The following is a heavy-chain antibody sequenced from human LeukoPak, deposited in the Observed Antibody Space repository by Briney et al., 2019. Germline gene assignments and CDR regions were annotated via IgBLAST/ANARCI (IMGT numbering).Heavy chain of an antibody. CDR2: INPNSGGT. Sequence: GASVKVSCKASGYTFTGYYMHWVRQAPGQGLEWMGWINPNSGGTNYAQKFQGRVTMTRDTSISTAYMELSRLRSDDTAVYYCARADSSSAPRGFFDIGGKGKRATFFS. CDR3: ARADSSSAPRGFFDI. V-gene: IGHV1-2*02. CDR1: GYTFTGYY. J-gene: IGHJ3*02. D-gene: IGHD6-6*01.